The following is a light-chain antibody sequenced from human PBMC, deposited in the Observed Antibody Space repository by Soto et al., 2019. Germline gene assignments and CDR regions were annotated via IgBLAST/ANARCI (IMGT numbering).Light chain of an antibody. J-gene: IGLJ1*01. CDR1: SSDVGGYNY. CDR3: SSYTSFSTYV. CDR2: EVS. V-gene: IGLV2-14*01. Sequence: SVLTQPASVSGSPGQSITISCTGTSSDVGGYNYVSWYQQHPGKAPQLMIYEVSNRPSGVSNRFSGSKSDNTASLTISGLQAEDEADYYCSSYTSFSTYVFGTGTKVTVL.